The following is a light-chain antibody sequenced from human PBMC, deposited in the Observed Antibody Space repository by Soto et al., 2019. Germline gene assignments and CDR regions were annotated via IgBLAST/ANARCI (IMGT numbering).Light chain of an antibody. J-gene: IGKJ4*01. CDR2: KAS. Sequence: DIPMTQSPSTLSASVGDRVTITCRANQSISSWLAWYQHKPGKAPNLLIYKASSLESGVPSRFSGSGSGTEFTLTVSSLQPDDLATYYCQQYDSYPLTFGGGTKVEIK. CDR3: QQYDSYPLT. CDR1: QSISSW. V-gene: IGKV1-5*03.